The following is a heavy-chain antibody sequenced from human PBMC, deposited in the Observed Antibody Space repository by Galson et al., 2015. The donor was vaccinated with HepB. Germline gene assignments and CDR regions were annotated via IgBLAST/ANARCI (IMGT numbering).Heavy chain of an antibody. Sequence: SLRLSCAASGFTFSSYAMHWVRQAPGKGLEYVSAISSNGGSTYYADSVKGRFTISRDNSKNTLYLQMSSLRAEDTAVYYCVKASIPHQLLTFDYWGQGTLVPVSS. D-gene: IGHD2-2*01. V-gene: IGHV3-64D*06. J-gene: IGHJ4*02. CDR1: GFTFSSYA. CDR3: VKASIPHQLLTFDY. CDR2: ISSNGGST.